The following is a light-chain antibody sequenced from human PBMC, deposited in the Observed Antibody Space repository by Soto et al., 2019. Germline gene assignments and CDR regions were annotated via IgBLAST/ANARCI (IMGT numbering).Light chain of an antibody. V-gene: IGKV1-8*01. J-gene: IGKJ4*01. CDR3: QQYCSYPQD. CDR2: AAS. Sequence: AIRMTQSPSSFSASTGDRVTITCRASQGISSYLAWYQQKPGKAPKLLIYAASTLQSGVPSRFSGSGSGTDFTLTISCLQSEDFATYYCQQYCSYPQDFGGGTKVEIK. CDR1: QGISSY.